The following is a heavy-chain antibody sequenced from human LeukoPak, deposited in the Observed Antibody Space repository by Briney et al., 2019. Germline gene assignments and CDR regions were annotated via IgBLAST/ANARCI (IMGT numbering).Heavy chain of an antibody. V-gene: IGHV1-69*05. D-gene: IGHD3-22*01. Sequence: KISCKGSGYSFTSYWIGWVRQAPGQGLEWMGGIIPIFGTANYAQKFQGRVTITTDESTSTAYMELSSLRSEDTAVYYCARDPYYYDSSGYFDYWGQGTLVTVSS. CDR2: IIPIFGTA. J-gene: IGHJ4*02. CDR3: ARDPYYYDSSGYFDY. CDR1: GYSFTSYW.